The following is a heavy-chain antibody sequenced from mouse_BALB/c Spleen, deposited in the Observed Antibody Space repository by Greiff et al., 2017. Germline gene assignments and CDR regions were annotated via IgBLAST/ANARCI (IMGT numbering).Heavy chain of an antibody. V-gene: IGHV5-17*02. Sequence: EVMLVESGGGLVQPGGSRKLSCAASGFTFSSFGMHWVRQAPEKGLEWVAYISSGSSTIYYADTVKGRFTISRDNPKNTLFLQMTSLRSEDTAMYYCARGLSGYYFDYWGQGTTLTVSS. CDR2: ISSGSSTI. CDR3: ARGLSGYYFDY. J-gene: IGHJ2*01. CDR1: GFTFSSFG. D-gene: IGHD3-1*01.